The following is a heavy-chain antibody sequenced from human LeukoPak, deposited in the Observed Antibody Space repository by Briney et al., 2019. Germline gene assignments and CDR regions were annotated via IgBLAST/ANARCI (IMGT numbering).Heavy chain of an antibody. CDR2: ISYDGSNK. Sequence: PGGSLRLSCAASGFTFSSYGMHWVRQAPGKGLEWVAVISYDGSNKYYADSVKGRFTISRDNSKNTLYLQMNSLRAEDTAVYYCANEDSGYDSSGVFDDYWDQGTLVTVSS. CDR3: ANEDSGYDSSGVFDDY. D-gene: IGHD5-12*01. CDR1: GFTFSSYG. J-gene: IGHJ4*02. V-gene: IGHV3-30*18.